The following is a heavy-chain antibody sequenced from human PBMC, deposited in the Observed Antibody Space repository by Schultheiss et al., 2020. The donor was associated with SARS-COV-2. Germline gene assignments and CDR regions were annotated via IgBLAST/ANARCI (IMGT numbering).Heavy chain of an antibody. V-gene: IGHV3-33*06. Sequence: SCAASGFTFSSYGMHWVRQAPGKGLEWVAVIWYDGSNKYYADSVKGRFTISRDNSKNTLYLQMNSLRAEDTALYYCAKEGCSDGICFGFDVWGQGTTVTVSS. CDR1: GFTFSSYG. CDR2: IWYDGSNK. D-gene: IGHD2-15*01. CDR3: AKEGCSDGICFGFDV. J-gene: IGHJ6*02.